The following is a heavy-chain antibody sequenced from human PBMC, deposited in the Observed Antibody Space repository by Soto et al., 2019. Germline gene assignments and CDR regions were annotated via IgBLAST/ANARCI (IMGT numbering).Heavy chain of an antibody. D-gene: IGHD3-16*01. CDR3: VMVDNYVTPTPQDV. J-gene: IGHJ6*02. V-gene: IGHV1-18*01. Sequence: QVQLVQSGDEVKKPGASVKVSCTASGYIFVNYGIAWVRQAPGQGLEWMGWISPYTGNTHSATKVQGRLTMTTDTSTSTAYMDLGSLTSDDTAVYYCVMVDNYVTPTPQDVGGQGTTVTVSS. CDR2: ISPYTGNT. CDR1: GYIFVNYG.